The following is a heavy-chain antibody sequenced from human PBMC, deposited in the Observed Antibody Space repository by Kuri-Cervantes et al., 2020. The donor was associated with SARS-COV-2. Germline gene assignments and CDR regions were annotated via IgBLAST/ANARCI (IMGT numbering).Heavy chain of an antibody. Sequence: ETLSLTCAASGFTFSSYSMNWVRQAPGKGLEWVSSISSSSSYIYYADSVKGRFTISRDNSKNTLYLQMNSLRAEDTAVYYCAKDRAYYDSSGYDAFDIWGQGTMVTVSS. V-gene: IGHV3-21*04. CDR1: GFTFSSYS. D-gene: IGHD3-22*01. CDR3: AKDRAYYDSSGYDAFDI. J-gene: IGHJ3*02. CDR2: ISSSSSYI.